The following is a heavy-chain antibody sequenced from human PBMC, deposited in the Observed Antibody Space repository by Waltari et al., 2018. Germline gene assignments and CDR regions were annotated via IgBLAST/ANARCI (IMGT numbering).Heavy chain of an antibody. Sequence: QVQLVQSGAEVKKPGSSVKVSCKASGGTFSSYAISWVRQAPGQGLEWMGGISPIYGTANYEQKVQGRVTITTDESTSTADMELSSLRSEDTAVYYCAWSPAGSGSYPSTWGQGTLVTVSS. J-gene: IGHJ5*02. CDR1: GGTFSSYA. V-gene: IGHV1-69*05. D-gene: IGHD3-10*01. CDR3: AWSPAGSGSYPST. CDR2: ISPIYGTA.